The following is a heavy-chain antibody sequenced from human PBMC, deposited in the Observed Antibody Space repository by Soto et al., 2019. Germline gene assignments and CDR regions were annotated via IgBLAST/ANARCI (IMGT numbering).Heavy chain of an antibody. V-gene: IGHV1-2*04. D-gene: IGHD2-8*01. CDR1: GYSFPDYH. J-gene: IGHJ6*02. CDR2: INPKSGGT. CDR3: ARGHSTDCSNGVCSFFYNHEMDV. Sequence: ASVPVSCKASGYSFPDYHIHWVRQAPGQGLEWLGRINPKSGGTSTAQKFQGWVTMTRDRSISTVYMELTRLRSDDTAVYFCARGHSTDCSNGVCSFFYNHEMDVWGQGTTVTVSS.